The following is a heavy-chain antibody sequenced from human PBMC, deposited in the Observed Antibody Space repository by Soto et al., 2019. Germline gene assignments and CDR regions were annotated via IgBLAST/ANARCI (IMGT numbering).Heavy chain of an antibody. CDR3: GRDRYPLDY. Sequence: GGSLRLSCAASGFSVRSSHMNWVRQAPGKGLEWVSVIYSGGNTYYADSVKGRFTISRDNSKNTLYLQMNSLRAEDTAVYYCGRDRYPLDYWGQGTLVTVSS. V-gene: IGHV3-66*01. CDR2: IYSGGNT. D-gene: IGHD1-1*01. J-gene: IGHJ4*02. CDR1: GFSVRSSH.